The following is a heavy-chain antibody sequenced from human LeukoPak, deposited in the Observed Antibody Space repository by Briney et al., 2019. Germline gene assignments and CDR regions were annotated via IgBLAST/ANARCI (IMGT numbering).Heavy chain of an antibody. J-gene: IGHJ4*02. V-gene: IGHV3-21*01. CDR3: ASERGTLVFDY. D-gene: IGHD6-13*01. CDR2: ISSSSSYI. CDR1: GFTFSSYS. Sequence: GGSLRLSCAASGFTFSSYSMNWVRQAPGKGLEWVSSISSSSSYIYYADSVKGRFTISRDNAENSLYLQMNSLRAEDTAVYYCASERGTLVFDYWGQGTLVTVSS.